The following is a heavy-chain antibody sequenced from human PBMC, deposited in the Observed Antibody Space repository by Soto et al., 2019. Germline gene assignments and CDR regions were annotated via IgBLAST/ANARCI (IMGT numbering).Heavy chain of an antibody. J-gene: IGHJ6*03. D-gene: IGHD3-3*01. CDR1: GFPFSSYA. Sequence: EVQLLEPVGGLVQPGGSLRLSCAASGFPFSSYALNWVRQAPGTGLEWASVISGSGDNTYYEDSVKGRFTISRDNSKNTRYLQMNSLRAEDMAVYYCAKDLGTDDFWSAYYTYYYMDVWGKGTTVTVSS. CDR3: AKDLGTDDFWSAYYTYYYMDV. CDR2: ISGSGDNT. V-gene: IGHV3-23*01.